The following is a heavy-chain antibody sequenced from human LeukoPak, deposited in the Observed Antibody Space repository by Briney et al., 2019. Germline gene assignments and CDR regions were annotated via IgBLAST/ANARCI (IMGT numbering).Heavy chain of an antibody. J-gene: IGHJ4*02. CDR2: IYYSGST. V-gene: IGHV4-61*08. CDR3: ARQGRGSSAGFDY. Sequence: SETPSLTCTVSGGSISSGDYYWSWIRQPPGKGLEWIGYIYYSGSTNYSPSLKSRVTVSVDTSKNQFSLKLSSVTAADTAVYYCARQGRGSSAGFDYWGQGTLVTVSS. D-gene: IGHD6-13*01. CDR1: GGSISSGDYY.